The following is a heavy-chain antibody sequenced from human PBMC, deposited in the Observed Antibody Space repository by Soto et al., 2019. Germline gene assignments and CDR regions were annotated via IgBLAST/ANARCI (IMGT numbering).Heavy chain of an antibody. J-gene: IGHJ4*02. CDR2: ISPNSGGT. CDR1: GYTFTAYY. Sequence: QVPLVQSGAEVKKSGASVKVSCKASGYTFTAYYIHWVRQAPGQGLEWMGEISPNSGGTKYAQKFQGRVTMTRDTSITTVYMDLLNLSPDDTAVYYCGKGRSGDVGVFYWGQGTLVTVYS. V-gene: IGHV1-2*02. D-gene: IGHD1-26*01. CDR3: GKGRSGDVGVFY.